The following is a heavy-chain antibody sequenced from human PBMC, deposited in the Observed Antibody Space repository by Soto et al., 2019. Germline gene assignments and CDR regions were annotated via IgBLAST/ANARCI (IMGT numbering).Heavy chain of an antibody. V-gene: IGHV3-30*18. CDR1: GFTFSIYG. J-gene: IGHJ5*02. Sequence: GPLRLSCTTSGFTFSIYGMHWVRQAAGTGLDLVAVISYDGSNKYYADSVKGRFTISRDNSKNTLYLQMNSLRAEDTAVYYCAKDLSPLYYDILTGPNWFDPWGQGTLVTGSS. D-gene: IGHD3-9*01. CDR2: ISYDGSNK. CDR3: AKDLSPLYYDILTGPNWFDP.